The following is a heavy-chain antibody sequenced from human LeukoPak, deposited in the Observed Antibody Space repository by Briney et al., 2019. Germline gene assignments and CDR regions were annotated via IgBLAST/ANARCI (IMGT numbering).Heavy chain of an antibody. CDR3: ARRFGNGDYGVVEAFDI. Sequence: SETLSLTCAVYGGSFSGYYWSWIRQPPGKGLEWIGEINHSGSTNYNPSLKSRVTISVDTSKNQFSLKLSSVTAADTAVYYCARRFGNGDYGVVEAFDIWGQGTMVTVSS. J-gene: IGHJ3*02. V-gene: IGHV4-34*01. D-gene: IGHD4-17*01. CDR2: INHSGST. CDR1: GGSFSGYY.